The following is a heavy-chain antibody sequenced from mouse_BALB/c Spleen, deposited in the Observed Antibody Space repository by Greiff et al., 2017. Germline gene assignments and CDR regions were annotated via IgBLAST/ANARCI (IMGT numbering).Heavy chain of an antibody. D-gene: IGHD1-1*01. Sequence: QVQLKQSGPGLVAPSQSLSITCTVSGFSLTSYGVHWVRQPPGKGLEWLGVIWAGGSTNYNSALMSRLSISKDNSKSQVFLKMNSLQTDDTAMYYCARDTVPGAWFAYWGQGTLVTVSA. CDR1: GFSLTSYG. V-gene: IGHV2-9*02. CDR2: IWAGGST. J-gene: IGHJ3*01. CDR3: ARDTVPGAWFAY.